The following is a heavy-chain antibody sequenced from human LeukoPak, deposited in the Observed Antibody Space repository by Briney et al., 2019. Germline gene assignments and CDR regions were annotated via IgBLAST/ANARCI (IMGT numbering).Heavy chain of an antibody. V-gene: IGHV3-30-3*01. CDR2: ISYDGSNK. CDR1: GFTFSSYA. J-gene: IGHJ4*02. CDR3: AREEAITVDYFDY. D-gene: IGHD3-16*01. Sequence: PGGSLRLSCAASGFTFSSYAMHWVRQAPGKGLEWVAVISYDGSNKYYADSVKGRFTISRDNSKNTLYLQMNSLRAGDTAVYYCAREEAITVDYFDYWGQGTLVTVSS.